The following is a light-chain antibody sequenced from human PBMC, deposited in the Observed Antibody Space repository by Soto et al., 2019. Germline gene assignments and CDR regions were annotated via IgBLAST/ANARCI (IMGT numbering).Light chain of an antibody. CDR1: QSVSNN. CDR2: GPS. Sequence: THPPSTLSFSPGERATLSCRPGQSVSNNFLAWYQHRPGQAPRLLIYGPSTRATGIPARFSGSASGTEFTLTISGLQSEDFAVYYCQQYKNWPPITFGQGARLEIK. CDR3: QQYKNWPPIT. J-gene: IGKJ5*01. V-gene: IGKV3D-15*01.